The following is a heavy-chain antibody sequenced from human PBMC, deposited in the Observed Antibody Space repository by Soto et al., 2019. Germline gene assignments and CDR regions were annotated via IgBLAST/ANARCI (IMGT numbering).Heavy chain of an antibody. V-gene: IGHV1-46*01. CDR3: ARAYSGNKSPEY. J-gene: IGHJ4*02. CDR2: INPSGGST. CDR1: GYTFTTYQ. D-gene: IGHD4-4*01. Sequence: ASVKVSCKASGYTFTTYQMHWVRQAPGQGLEWMGIINPSGGSTSYAPKLQGRVTMTRDTSTSTVYMEVSSLRSEDTAVYYCARAYSGNKSPEYWGQGTLVTVSS.